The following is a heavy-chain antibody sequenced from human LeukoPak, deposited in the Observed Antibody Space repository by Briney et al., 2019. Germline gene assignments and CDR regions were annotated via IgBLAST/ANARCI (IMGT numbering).Heavy chain of an antibody. CDR1: GDSVSSNSAA. Sequence: SQTLSLTCAISGDSVSSNSAALNWIRQSPSRGLEWLGRTYYRSKWYNDYAVSVKSHITIHPDTSKNQFSPQLNSVTPEDTAVYYCAREGATVIGWFYPWGQGTLVTVSS. V-gene: IGHV6-1*01. D-gene: IGHD4-17*01. J-gene: IGHJ5*02. CDR3: AREGATVIGWFYP. CDR2: TYYRSKWYN.